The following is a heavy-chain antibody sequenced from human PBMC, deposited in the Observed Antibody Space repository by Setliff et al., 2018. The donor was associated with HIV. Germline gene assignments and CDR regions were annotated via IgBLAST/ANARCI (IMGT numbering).Heavy chain of an antibody. CDR2: MFRTGTS. J-gene: IGHJ4*02. CDR3: ARRRSSGWYHYFDY. Sequence: SETLSLTCNVSGFSFRNSFYNWGWIRQPPGKGLEWIGTMFRTGTSYYNPSLKSRVTISVDTSKNQFSLKLSSVTAADTAVYYCARRRSSGWYHYFDYWGQGTLVTVSS. CDR1: GFSFRNSFYN. V-gene: IGHV4-39*07. D-gene: IGHD6-19*01.